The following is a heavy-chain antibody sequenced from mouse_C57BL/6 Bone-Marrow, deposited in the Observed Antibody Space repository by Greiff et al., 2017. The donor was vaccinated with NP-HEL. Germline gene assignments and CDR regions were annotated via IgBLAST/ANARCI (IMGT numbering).Heavy chain of an antibody. CDR2: ISYDGSN. Sequence: EVQLQQSGPGLVKPSQSLSLTCSVTGYSITSGYYWNWIRQFPGNQLEWMGYISYDGSNNYNPSLKNRISITRDTSKNQFFLKLNSVTTEDTATYYCARDYYDYDWYFDVGGTGTTVTVSS. CDR3: ARDYYDYDWYFDV. J-gene: IGHJ1*03. CDR1: GYSITSGYY. D-gene: IGHD2-4*01. V-gene: IGHV3-6*01.